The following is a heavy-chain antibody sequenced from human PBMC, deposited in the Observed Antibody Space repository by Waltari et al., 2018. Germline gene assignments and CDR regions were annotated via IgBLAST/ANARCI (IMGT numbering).Heavy chain of an antibody. J-gene: IGHJ4*02. V-gene: IGHV4-61*02. CDR1: GGSISSGSYY. Sequence: QVQLQESGPGLVKPSQTLSLTCTVSGGSISSGSYYWSWIRQPAGKGLEWIGRIYTSGSTNYNPSLRSRVTISVDTSKNQFSLKLSSVTAADTAVYYCPREGDCGGSCYYFDYWGQGTLVTVSS. CDR3: PREGDCGGSCYYFDY. CDR2: IYTSGST. D-gene: IGHD2-15*01.